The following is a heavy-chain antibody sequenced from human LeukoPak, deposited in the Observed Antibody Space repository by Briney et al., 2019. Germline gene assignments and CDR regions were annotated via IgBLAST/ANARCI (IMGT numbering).Heavy chain of an antibody. CDR3: ARARWTSTVTTYYLDY. J-gene: IGHJ4*02. CDR2: INAGNGKT. V-gene: IGHV1-3*01. CDR1: GYIFSDYA. D-gene: IGHD4-17*01. Sequence: ALVKVSCKASGYIFSDYAIQWVRQAPGQGLEGMGWINAGNGKTKYSQKFQGRVTITRETSASTAYMELSGLRSEDTAVYYCARARWTSTVTTYYLDYWGQGTLVTVSS.